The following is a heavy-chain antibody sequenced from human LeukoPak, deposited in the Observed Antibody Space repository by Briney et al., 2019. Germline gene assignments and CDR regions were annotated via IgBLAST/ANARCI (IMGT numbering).Heavy chain of an antibody. J-gene: IGHJ4*02. CDR1: AFTFSSYE. V-gene: IGHV3-48*03. CDR3: ARGRDGYNYHY. D-gene: IGHD5-24*01. Sequence: GGSLRLSCVASAFTFSSYEMNWVRQAPGKGLEWVSYISTSGTTIYYAESVKGRFTISRDNAKSSLYLQMDSLRVEDTAVYYCARGRDGYNYHYWGQGTLVTVSS. CDR2: ISTSGTTI.